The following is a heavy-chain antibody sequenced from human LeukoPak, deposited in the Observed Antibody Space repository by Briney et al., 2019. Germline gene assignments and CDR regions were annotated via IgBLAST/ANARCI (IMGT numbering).Heavy chain of an antibody. CDR3: AKMEGQRLYDYCMDV. Sequence: GGSLRLSCAASGFAFSNFAMSWVRQAPGKGLEWVSGMSGSGDSSYYADSVKGRFTISRDNSKNALYLQMNSLRADDTALYYCAKMEGQRLYDYCMDVWGKGTTITVSS. CDR1: GFAFSNFA. CDR2: MSGSGDSS. J-gene: IGHJ6*03. V-gene: IGHV3-23*01. D-gene: IGHD3-3*01.